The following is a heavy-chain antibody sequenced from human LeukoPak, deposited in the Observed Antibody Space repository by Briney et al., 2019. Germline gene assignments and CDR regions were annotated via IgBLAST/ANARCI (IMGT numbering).Heavy chain of an antibody. CDR2: ISAYNGNT. Sequence: ASVKVSCRASGYTFTSYGISWVRQAPGQGLEWMGWISAYNGNTNYAQKLQGRVTMTTDTSTGTAYMELRSLRSDDRAVYYCARGRLGVTGDIYSSFHPYPVRFDYWGQGTLVTVSS. CDR3: ARGRLGVTGDIYSSFHPYPVRFDY. V-gene: IGHV1-18*01. J-gene: IGHJ4*02. D-gene: IGHD7-27*01. CDR1: GYTFTSYG.